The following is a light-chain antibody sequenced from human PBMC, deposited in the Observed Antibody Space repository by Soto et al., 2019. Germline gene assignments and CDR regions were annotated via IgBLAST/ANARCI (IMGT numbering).Light chain of an antibody. CDR2: GAS. Sequence: EIQMTQSASTLSASVGDRVTITCRASQSISSWLAWYQQKPGKAPKLLIYGASSLESGVPSRFSGSGSGTEFTLTISSLQPDDFATYYCQQYNSYSRWTFGQGTMVDVK. CDR3: QQYNSYSRWT. CDR1: QSISSW. V-gene: IGKV1-5*01. J-gene: IGKJ1*01.